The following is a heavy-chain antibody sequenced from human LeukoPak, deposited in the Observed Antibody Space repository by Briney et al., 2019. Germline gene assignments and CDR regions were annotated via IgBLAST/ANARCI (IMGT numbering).Heavy chain of an antibody. CDR2: ISGSGGST. Sequence: QPGGSLRLSCAASGFTFSSYGMSWVRQAPGKGLEWVSAISGSGGSTYYADSVKGRFTISRDNSKNTLYLQMNSLRAEDTAVYYCAKVSGSGSYYNAIDYWGQGTLVTVSS. J-gene: IGHJ4*02. CDR3: AKVSGSGSYYNAIDY. V-gene: IGHV3-23*01. CDR1: GFTFSSYG. D-gene: IGHD3-10*01.